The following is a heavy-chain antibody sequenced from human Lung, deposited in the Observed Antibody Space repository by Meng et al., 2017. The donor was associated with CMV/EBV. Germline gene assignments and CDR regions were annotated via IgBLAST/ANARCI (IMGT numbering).Heavy chain of an antibody. D-gene: IGHD2-2*01. CDR2: IRYDGSNK. CDR1: GFTFSSYG. V-gene: IGHV3-30*02. Sequence: GESXKISCAASGFTFSSYGMHWVRQAPGKGLEWVAFIRYDGSNKYYADSVKGRFTISRDNSKNTLYLQMNSLRAEDTAVYYCAKGVSHCSSTSCSNFDYWXHGTLVTVSS. CDR3: AKGVSHCSSTSCSNFDY. J-gene: IGHJ4*01.